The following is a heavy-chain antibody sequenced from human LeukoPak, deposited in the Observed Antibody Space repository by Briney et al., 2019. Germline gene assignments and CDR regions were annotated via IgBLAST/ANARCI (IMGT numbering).Heavy chain of an antibody. D-gene: IGHD1-26*01. J-gene: IGHJ4*02. CDR2: IKQDGSEK. CDR1: GFTFSSYS. Sequence: GGSLRPSCAASGFTFSSYSMSWVRQAPGKGLEWVANIKQDGSEKYYVDSVKGRFTISRDNAKNSLYLQMNSLRAEDTAVYYCARVGRGATKYRYYFDYWGQGTLVTVSS. V-gene: IGHV3-7*01. CDR3: ARVGRGATKYRYYFDY.